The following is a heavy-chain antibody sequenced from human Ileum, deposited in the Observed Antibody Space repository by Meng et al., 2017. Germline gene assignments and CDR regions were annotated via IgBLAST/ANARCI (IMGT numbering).Heavy chain of an antibody. CDR1: GYIFTGYY. Sequence: QVQLVQSGAEVKKTGASVKVSCKASGYIFTGYYMHWVRQAPGQGLEWMGRINPKSGGTNYAQNFQGRVTMTRDTSINTVYMELTSLKSDDTAVYYCARGVGDLGDYWGQGTLVTVSS. CDR3: ARGVGDLGDY. V-gene: IGHV1-2*06. J-gene: IGHJ4*02. D-gene: IGHD3-16*01. CDR2: INPKSGGT.